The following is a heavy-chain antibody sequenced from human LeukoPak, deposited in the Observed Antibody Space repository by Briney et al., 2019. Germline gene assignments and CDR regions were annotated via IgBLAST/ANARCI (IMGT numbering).Heavy chain of an antibody. J-gene: IGHJ6*03. CDR1: GGTFSSYA. V-gene: IGHV1-69*06. D-gene: IGHD3-10*01. CDR2: IIPMFGTA. CDR3: ARVFDSGSQAYFYYMDV. Sequence: SVKVSCKASGGTFSSYAISWVRQAPGQGLEWMGGIIPMFGTANYAQQFQGRVTITADKSTSTAYMELSSLRSEDTAVYYCARVFDSGSQAYFYYMDVWGKGTTVTIFS.